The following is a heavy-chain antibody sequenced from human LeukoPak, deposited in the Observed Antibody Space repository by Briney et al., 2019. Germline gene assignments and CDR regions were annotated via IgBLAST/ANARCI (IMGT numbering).Heavy chain of an antibody. CDR2: KNQDGSEK. Sequence: GGSLRLSCAASGFTFSTYWMSWVRQAPGKGLEWVANKNQDGSEKYSVDSLKGRFTISRDNAKSSLYLQMNSLRADDTAVYYCARDRALYDSRRGYYYTEDDYWGQGTLVTVFS. CDR1: GFTFSTYW. J-gene: IGHJ4*02. V-gene: IGHV3-7*01. CDR3: ARDRALYDSRRGYYYTEDDY. D-gene: IGHD3-22*01.